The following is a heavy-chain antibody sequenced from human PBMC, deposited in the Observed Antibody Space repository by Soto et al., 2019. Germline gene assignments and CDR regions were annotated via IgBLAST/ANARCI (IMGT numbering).Heavy chain of an antibody. CDR1: GASISSGGYY. J-gene: IGHJ4*02. V-gene: IGHV4-31*03. Sequence: SETLSLTCTVSGASISSGGYYWSWIRQHPGKGLEWIGYIYYSGSTYYNPALKIRVTISVDTSKNQFSLKLSSVTAEDTVVYYCGRERYGVLLHIDYWGQGTLVTVSS. CDR3: GRERYGVLLHIDY. D-gene: IGHD4-17*01. CDR2: IYYSGST.